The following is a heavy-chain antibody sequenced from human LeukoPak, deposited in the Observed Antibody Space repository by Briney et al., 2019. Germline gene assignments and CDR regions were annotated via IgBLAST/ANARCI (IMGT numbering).Heavy chain of an antibody. V-gene: IGHV1-69*01. CDR3: ARDLPDGADY. Sequence: ASVKVSCKASGGTFSSYAISWVRQAPGQGLEWMGGIIPIFGTANYAQKFQGRVTITADESTSTAYMELSSLRYEDTAVYYCARDLPDGADYWGQGTLVTVSS. CDR2: IIPIFGTA. J-gene: IGHJ4*02. CDR1: GGTFSSYA. D-gene: IGHD1-14*01.